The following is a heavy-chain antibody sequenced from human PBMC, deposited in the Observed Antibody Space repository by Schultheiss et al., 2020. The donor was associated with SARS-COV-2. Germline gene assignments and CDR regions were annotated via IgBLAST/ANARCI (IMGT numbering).Heavy chain of an antibody. Sequence: ASVKVSCKASGYTFTGYYMHWVRQAPGQGLEWMGWINPNSGGTNYAQKFQGRVTMTRDTSTSTVYMELSSLRSEDTAVYYCARDGGSIAVALKVMDVWGQGTTVTVSS. V-gene: IGHV1-2*02. CDR1: GYTFTGYY. D-gene: IGHD6-19*01. CDR3: ARDGGSIAVALKVMDV. CDR2: INPNSGGT. J-gene: IGHJ6*02.